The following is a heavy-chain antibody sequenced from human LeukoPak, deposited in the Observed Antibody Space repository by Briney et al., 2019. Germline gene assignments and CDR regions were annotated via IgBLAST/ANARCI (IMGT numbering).Heavy chain of an antibody. Sequence: GGSLRLSCAASGLTLSNAWMTWVRQAPGKGLEWVARIKSKSDGGIKDYAAPVKGTFTISRDDSENTVYLQMNSLKIEDTAVYYCATGRSGYFDSWGQGTLVFVSS. CDR3: ATGRSGYFDS. CDR1: GLTLSNAW. V-gene: IGHV3-15*01. J-gene: IGHJ4*02. CDR2: IKSKSDGGIK.